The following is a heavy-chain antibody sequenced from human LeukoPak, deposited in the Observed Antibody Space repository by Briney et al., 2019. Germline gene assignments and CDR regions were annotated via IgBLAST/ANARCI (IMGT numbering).Heavy chain of an antibody. J-gene: IGHJ4*02. V-gene: IGHV3-7*01. CDR3: ARDPVGDVWGSYPDY. D-gene: IGHD3-16*02. Sequence: GGSLRLSCAASGFTFSSYWMSWVRQAPGKGLEWVANIKQDGSEKYYVDSVKGRFTIPRDNAKNSLYLQMNSLRAEDTAVYYCARDPVGDVWGSYPDYWGQGTLVTVSS. CDR2: IKQDGSEK. CDR1: GFTFSSYW.